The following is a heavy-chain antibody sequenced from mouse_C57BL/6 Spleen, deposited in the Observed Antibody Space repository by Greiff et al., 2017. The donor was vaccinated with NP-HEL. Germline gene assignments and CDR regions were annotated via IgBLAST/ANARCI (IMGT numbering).Heavy chain of an antibody. CDR2: IDPENGDT. V-gene: IGHV14-4*01. Sequence: EVQLQQSGAELVRPGASVKLSCTASGFNIKDDYMHWVKQRPEQGLEWIGWIDPENGDTEYASKFQGKATITADTSSNTAYLQLSSLTSEDTAVYYCTTAGRVTSFAYWGQGTLVTVSA. CDR1: GFNIKDDY. J-gene: IGHJ3*01. D-gene: IGHD1-1*01. CDR3: TTAGRVTSFAY.